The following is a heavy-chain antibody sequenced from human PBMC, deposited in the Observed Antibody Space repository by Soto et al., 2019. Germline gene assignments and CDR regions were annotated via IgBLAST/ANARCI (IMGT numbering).Heavy chain of an antibody. CDR2: ISAYNGNT. Sequence: QVQLVQSGAEVKKPGASVKVSCKASGYTFTSYGISWVRQAPGQGLEWMGWISAYNGNTNYAQKLQGRVTMTTDTXAXTXFMELRSRRSDDTAVYYCARGSGRGSYSEEFGWFDHWGQGTLVTVSS. V-gene: IGHV1-18*01. D-gene: IGHD1-26*01. CDR3: ARGSGRGSYSEEFGWFDH. J-gene: IGHJ5*02. CDR1: GYTFTSYG.